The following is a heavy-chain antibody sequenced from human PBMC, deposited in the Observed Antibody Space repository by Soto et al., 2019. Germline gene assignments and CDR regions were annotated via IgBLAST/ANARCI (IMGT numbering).Heavy chain of an antibody. CDR1: GYTFTTHG. V-gene: IGHV1-3*01. Sequence: QVQLVQSGDEMKKAGASVKVSCKASGYTFTTHGVHWVRKAPGQSLEWKGWINAANGNVKYSEKLQGRVTITRDTSANAAYMELISLRSEDTAVYYCAREYSRGPFFVYWGQGTRFTVSS. CDR2: INAANGNV. CDR3: AREYSRGPFFVY. D-gene: IGHD2-21*01. J-gene: IGHJ4*02.